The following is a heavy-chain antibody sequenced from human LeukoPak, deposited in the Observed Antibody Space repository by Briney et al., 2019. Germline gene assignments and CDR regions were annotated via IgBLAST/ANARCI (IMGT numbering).Heavy chain of an antibody. J-gene: IGHJ4*02. Sequence: ASVKVSCKASGYTFTNYHINWVRRASGQGLEWMTWINPDTGDKGYARKFQDRVTITTDTSISTAYMELSSLSSEDTAVYFCARTTSMTASGYDYWGQGTLVTVSS. CDR1: GYTFTNYH. D-gene: IGHD2-21*02. CDR3: ARTTSMTASGYDY. CDR2: INPDTGDK. V-gene: IGHV1-8*03.